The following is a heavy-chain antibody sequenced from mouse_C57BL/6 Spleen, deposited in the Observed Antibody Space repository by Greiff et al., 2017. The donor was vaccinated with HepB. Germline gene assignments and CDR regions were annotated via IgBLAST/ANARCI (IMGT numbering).Heavy chain of an antibody. CDR1: GFTFSDYY. Sequence: DVHLVESGGGLVQPGGSLKLSCAASGFTFSDYYMYWVRQTPEKRLEWVAYISNGGGSTYYPDTVKGRFTISRDNAKNTLYLQMSRLKSEDTAMYYCARRYYKREYAMDYWGQGTSVTVSS. D-gene: IGHD2-12*01. CDR2: ISNGGGST. V-gene: IGHV5-12*01. CDR3: ARRYYKREYAMDY. J-gene: IGHJ4*01.